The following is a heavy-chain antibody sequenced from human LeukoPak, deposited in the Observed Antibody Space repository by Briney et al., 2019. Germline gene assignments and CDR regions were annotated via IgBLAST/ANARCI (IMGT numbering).Heavy chain of an antibody. CDR3: AGRKFNSSGGSCLDY. J-gene: IGHJ4*02. Sequence: PSETLSLTCAVYGGSFSGYYWSWIRQPPGKGLEWIGEINHSGSTNYNPSLKSRVTISVDTSKNQFSLTLNSVTAADTAVYYFAGRKFNSSGGSCLDYWGQGTLVTVSS. CDR2: INHSGST. CDR1: GGSFSGYY. D-gene: IGHD2-15*01. V-gene: IGHV4-34*01.